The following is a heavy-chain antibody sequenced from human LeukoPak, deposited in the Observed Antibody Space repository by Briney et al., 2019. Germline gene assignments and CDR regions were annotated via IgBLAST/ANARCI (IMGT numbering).Heavy chain of an antibody. Sequence: PSETLSLTCTVSGGSISSYYWSWIRQPPGKGLEWIGYIYYSGSTNYNPSLKSRVTISVDTSKNQFSLKLSSVTAADTAVYYCARDRDWGDFDYWGQGTLVSVSS. CDR1: GGSISSYY. J-gene: IGHJ4*02. V-gene: IGHV4-59*01. CDR2: IYYSGST. D-gene: IGHD7-27*01. CDR3: ARDRDWGDFDY.